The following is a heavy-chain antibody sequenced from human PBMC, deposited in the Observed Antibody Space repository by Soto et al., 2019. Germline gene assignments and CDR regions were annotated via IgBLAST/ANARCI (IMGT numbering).Heavy chain of an antibody. Sequence: QVQLVQSGAEVREPGASVKVSCKASGYSFTSLDINWVRQTAGQGLEWMGWMEPSTGRTGYAQKFQGRVTMTRDTSINTAYMELTTLKSDDTGFYYCARGVSAGVDDWGQGTLVTVSS. D-gene: IGHD1-26*01. V-gene: IGHV1-8*01. CDR2: MEPSTGRT. J-gene: IGHJ4*02. CDR1: GYSFTSLD. CDR3: ARGVSAGVDD.